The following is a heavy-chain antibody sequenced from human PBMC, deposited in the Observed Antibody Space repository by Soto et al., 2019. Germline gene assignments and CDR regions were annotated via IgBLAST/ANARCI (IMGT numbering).Heavy chain of an antibody. CDR2: TYYRSKWYN. D-gene: IGHD5-12*01. CDR1: GDSVSSNSAA. Sequence: SQTLSLTCAISGDSVSSNSAAWNWIRQSPSRDLEWLGRTYYRSKWYNDYAVSVESRITINPDTSKNQFSLQLNSVTPEDTAVYYCARDREWLRFSYYGMDVWGQGTTVTVSS. J-gene: IGHJ6*02. V-gene: IGHV6-1*01. CDR3: ARDREWLRFSYYGMDV.